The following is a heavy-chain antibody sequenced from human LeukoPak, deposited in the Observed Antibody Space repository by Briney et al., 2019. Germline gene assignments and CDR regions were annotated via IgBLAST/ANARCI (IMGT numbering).Heavy chain of an antibody. V-gene: IGHV1-46*01. Sequence: ASVKVSCKASGYTFTSYYMHWVRQAPGQGLEWMGIINPSGGSTSYAQKFQGRVTMTRDMSTSTVYMELSSLRSEDTAVYYCARDQGTTGTTRLGYYMDVWGKGTTVTVSS. CDR2: INPSGGST. CDR1: GYTFTSYY. D-gene: IGHD1-1*01. J-gene: IGHJ6*03. CDR3: ARDQGTTGTTRLGYYMDV.